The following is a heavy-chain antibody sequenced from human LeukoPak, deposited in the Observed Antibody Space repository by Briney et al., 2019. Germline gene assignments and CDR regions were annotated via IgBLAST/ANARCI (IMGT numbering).Heavy chain of an antibody. CDR1: GFTFSNFW. V-gene: IGHV3-7*03. CDR3: AKEFSSSWPEEFDP. D-gene: IGHD6-13*01. Sequence: GESLRLSCTASGFTFSNFWMGWVRQAPGKGLEWVANIKQDETEKFYLGSVKGRFTISRDNSKNTLYLQMNSLRAEDTAVYYCAKEFSSSWPEEFDPWGQGTLVTVSS. CDR2: IKQDETEK. J-gene: IGHJ5*02.